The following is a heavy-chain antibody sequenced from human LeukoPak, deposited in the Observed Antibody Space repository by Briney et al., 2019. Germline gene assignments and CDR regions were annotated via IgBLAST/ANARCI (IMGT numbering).Heavy chain of an antibody. D-gene: IGHD3-22*01. CDR2: MNGNSGNT. CDR1: GYTFSNYD. J-gene: IGHJ5*02. V-gene: IGHV1-8*03. Sequence: GASVKVFCKASGYTFSNYDINWVRRATGQALEWMGRMNGNSGNTGYAQKFQGRVTITRNTSISTAYMEPSSLRSEDTAVYYCARGWFPFFTMTESDWFDPWGQGTLVTVSS. CDR3: ARGWFPFFTMTESDWFDP.